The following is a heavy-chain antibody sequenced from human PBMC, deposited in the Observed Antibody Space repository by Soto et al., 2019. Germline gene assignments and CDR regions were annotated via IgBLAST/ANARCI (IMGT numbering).Heavy chain of an antibody. Sequence: SETLSLTCTVSGGSISSGGYYWSWIRQHPGKGLEWIGYIYYSGSTYYNPPLKSRVTISVDKSKNQFSLKLSSVTAADTAVYYCARVSGSYYYGMDVWGQGTTVTVSS. CDR1: GGSISSGGYY. J-gene: IGHJ6*02. CDR2: IYYSGST. CDR3: ARVSGSYYYGMDV. V-gene: IGHV4-31*03. D-gene: IGHD1-26*01.